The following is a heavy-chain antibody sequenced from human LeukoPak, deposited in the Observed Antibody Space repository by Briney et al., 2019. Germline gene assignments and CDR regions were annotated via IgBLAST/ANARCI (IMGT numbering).Heavy chain of an antibody. Sequence: PSETLSLTCTVSGGSISGYYWSWIRQPAGKGLEWIGRIYTSGSTNYNPSLKSRVTMSVDTSKNQFSLKLSSVAAADTAVYYCARGLGIFSGYYYDSPHYYFDYWGQGTLVTVSS. CDR2: IYTSGST. V-gene: IGHV4-4*07. CDR3: ARGLGIFSGYYYDSPHYYFDY. CDR1: GGSISGYY. J-gene: IGHJ4*02. D-gene: IGHD3-22*01.